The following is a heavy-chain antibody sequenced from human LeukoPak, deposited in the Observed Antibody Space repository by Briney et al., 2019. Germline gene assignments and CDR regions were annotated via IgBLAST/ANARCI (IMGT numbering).Heavy chain of an antibody. CDR1: GVTFTNAW. J-gene: IGHJ4*02. D-gene: IGHD3-10*02. CDR2: IKSKPDGGTT. Sequence: GGSLRLSCVVSGVTFTNAWMSWVRQAPGKGLEWVGRIKSKPDGGTTDYAAPVKGRFTISRDDSKNTLYLQMDSLKTEDTAVYYCITAYDYVARWGQGTLVAVSS. V-gene: IGHV3-15*05. CDR3: ITAYDYVAR.